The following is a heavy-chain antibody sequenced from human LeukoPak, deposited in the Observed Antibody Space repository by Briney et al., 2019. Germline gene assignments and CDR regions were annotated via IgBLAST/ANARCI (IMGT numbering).Heavy chain of an antibody. J-gene: IGHJ5*02. CDR2: MNPNSGNT. V-gene: IGHV1-8*01. CDR1: GYTFTSYD. D-gene: IGHD4-11*01. CDR3: ATQAYSDYVWFDP. Sequence: ASVKVSCKAFGYTFTSYDINWVRQATGQGLEWMGWMNPNSGNTGYAQKFQGRVTMTRNTSISTAYMELSSLRSEDTAVYYCATQAYSDYVWFDPWGQGTLVTVSS.